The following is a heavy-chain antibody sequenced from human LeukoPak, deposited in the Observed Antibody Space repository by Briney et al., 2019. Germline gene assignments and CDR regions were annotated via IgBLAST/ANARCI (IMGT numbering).Heavy chain of an antibody. CDR3: ARDSHSSGWFDY. CDR2: FSVRYNVI. D-gene: IGHD6-19*01. J-gene: IGHJ4*02. CDR1: GFSLTNFD. V-gene: IGHV3-48*04. Sequence: PGGSLRLSCAASGFSLTNFDMNWIRQAPGKGLEWVSFFSVRYNVIYYADSVKGRFTISRDNAKNSLYLQMNSLRAEDTAVYYCARDSHSSGWFDYWGQGTLVTVSS.